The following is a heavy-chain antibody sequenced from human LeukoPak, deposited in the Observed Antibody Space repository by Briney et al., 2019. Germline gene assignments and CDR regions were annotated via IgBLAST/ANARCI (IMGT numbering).Heavy chain of an antibody. D-gene: IGHD3-22*01. V-gene: IGHV3-23*01. CDR2: ISGSGGHT. CDR1: GFTFSSYA. Sequence: PGGSLRLSCAASGFTFSSYAMSWVPQAPGKGLEWVSAISGSGGHTYYADSVKGRFTISRDNSKNTLYLQMNSLRAEDTAVYYCAKPTDSSGKWVYFDYWGQGTLVTVSS. J-gene: IGHJ4*02. CDR3: AKPTDSSGKWVYFDY.